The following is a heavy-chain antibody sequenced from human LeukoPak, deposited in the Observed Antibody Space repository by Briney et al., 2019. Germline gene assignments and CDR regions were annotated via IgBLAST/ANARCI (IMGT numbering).Heavy chain of an antibody. V-gene: IGHV3-23*01. CDR1: GFTFSSYG. CDR2: VSGSGGST. CDR3: AKNMVREVNGKFDY. J-gene: IGHJ4*02. D-gene: IGHD3-10*01. Sequence: GGSLRLSCAASGFTFSSYGMSWVRQAPGKGLEWVSAVSGSGGSTYYADSVKGRFTISRDNSKNTLYLQMNSLRAEDTAVYYCAKNMVREVNGKFDYWGQGTLVTVSS.